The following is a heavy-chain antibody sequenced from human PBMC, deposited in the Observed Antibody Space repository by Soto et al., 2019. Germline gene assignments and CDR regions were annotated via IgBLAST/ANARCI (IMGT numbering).Heavy chain of an antibody. CDR1: GGSISSGGYY. D-gene: IGHD2-15*01. Sequence: SETLSLTXTVSGGSISSGGYYWNWIRQHPGKGLEWKGYISYSGTTYYNPSHKSRVTITENTYKNQFSLKLSAVIAADTAVYYCARDYSSSSSCDYYCGMDVWGRGTTVTVSS. CDR2: ISYSGTT. CDR3: ARDYSSSSSCDYYCGMDV. V-gene: IGHV4-31*02. J-gene: IGHJ6*02.